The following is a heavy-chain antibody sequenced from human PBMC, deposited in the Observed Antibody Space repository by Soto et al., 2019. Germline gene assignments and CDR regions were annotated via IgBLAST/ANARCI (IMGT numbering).Heavy chain of an antibody. CDR3: ARDLYQRGAAAGLYYYGMDV. J-gene: IGHJ6*02. V-gene: IGHV3-33*01. Sequence: LRLSCAASGFTFSSYGMHWVRQAPGKGLEWVAVIWYDGSNKYYADSVKGRFTISRDNSKNTLYLQMNSLRAEDTAVYYCARDLYQRGAAAGLYYYGMDVWGQGTTVTVSS. CDR1: GFTFSSYG. CDR2: IWYDGSNK. D-gene: IGHD6-13*01.